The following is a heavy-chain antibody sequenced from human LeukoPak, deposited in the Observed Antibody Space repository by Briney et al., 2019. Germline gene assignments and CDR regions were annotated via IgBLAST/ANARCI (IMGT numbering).Heavy chain of an antibody. V-gene: IGHV4-39*07. D-gene: IGHD4-17*01. CDR1: GDSISSSSYY. CDR3: ARDRNYGDFDY. J-gene: IGHJ4*02. Sequence: SETLSLTCTVSGDSISSSSYYWGWIRQPPGKGLEWIGSIYYSGSTYYNPSLKSRVTISVDTSKNQFSLKLTSVTAADTAVYYCARDRNYGDFDYWGQGTLVTVSS. CDR2: IYYSGST.